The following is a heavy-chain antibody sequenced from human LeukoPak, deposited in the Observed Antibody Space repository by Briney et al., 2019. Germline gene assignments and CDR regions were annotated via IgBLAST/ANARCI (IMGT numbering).Heavy chain of an antibody. CDR2: ISSSSSYI. J-gene: IGHJ6*03. Sequence: KSAGSLTLSCAAYGFTFSSYNMNWIRQAPGKGLEWVSSISSSSSYIYYADSVKGRFTIARDNAKNSLYLQMNSLRAEDTAVYYCARAPSYDFWSGPLVGYMDVWGKGTTVTVSS. CDR1: GFTFSSYN. CDR3: ARAPSYDFWSGPLVGYMDV. V-gene: IGHV3-21*01. D-gene: IGHD3-3*01.